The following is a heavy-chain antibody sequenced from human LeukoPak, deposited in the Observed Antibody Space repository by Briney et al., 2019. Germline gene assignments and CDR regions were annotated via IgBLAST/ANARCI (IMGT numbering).Heavy chain of an antibody. CDR2: ISHDGNNI. CDR3: AKDPYRVVVATGNYLDP. J-gene: IGHJ5*02. D-gene: IGHD2-15*01. V-gene: IGHV3-30*18. Sequence: SCKASGYTFTSYYMHWVRQAPGKGLEWVAVISHDGNNIQYADSVRGRFTISRDNSRNMVFLQMNSLRAEDTAMYYCAKDPYRVVVATGNYLDPWGQGTLVTVSS. CDR1: GYTFTSYY.